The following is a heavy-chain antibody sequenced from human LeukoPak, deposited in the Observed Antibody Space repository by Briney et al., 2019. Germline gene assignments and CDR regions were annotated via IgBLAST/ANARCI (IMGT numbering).Heavy chain of an antibody. D-gene: IGHD3-3*02. V-gene: IGHV4-61*02. CDR1: GGSISSGGYY. CDR2: IYTSGST. Sequence: PSETLSLTCTVSGGSISSGGYYWSWIRQPAGKGLEWMGRIYTSGSTNYNPSLKSRVTISVDTSKNQFSLKLSSVTAADTAVYYCARSHFRPSGYYYMDVWGKGTTVTVSS. J-gene: IGHJ6*03. CDR3: ARSHFRPSGYYYMDV.